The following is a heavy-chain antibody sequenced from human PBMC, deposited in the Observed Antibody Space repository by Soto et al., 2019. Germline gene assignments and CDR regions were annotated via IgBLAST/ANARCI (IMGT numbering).Heavy chain of an antibody. V-gene: IGHV3-53*01. Sequence: PGGSLRLSCAASGFTFSDHQMNWVRQAPGRGLEWVSVIYSSGTTYYGDSVKGRFTISRDNSKNTRYLQMNSLRTEDTALYDCARAGSHFHSDSTGYWGFDYWGKGTLVTV. D-gene: IGHD3-9*01. J-gene: IGHJ4*02. CDR3: ARAGSHFHSDSTGYWGFDY. CDR2: IYSSGTT. CDR1: GFTFSDHQ.